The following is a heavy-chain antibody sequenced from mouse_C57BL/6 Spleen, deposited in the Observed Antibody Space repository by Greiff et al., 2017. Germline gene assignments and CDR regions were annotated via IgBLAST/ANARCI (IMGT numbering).Heavy chain of an antibody. CDR3: ARGGYDYDGGY. V-gene: IGHV1-80*01. J-gene: IGHJ2*01. CDR1: GYAFRSYW. CDR2: IYPGDVDT. Sequence: VQLQQSGAELVKPGASVKTSCKASGYAFRSYWLNWVKQRPGKGLEWIGQIYPGDVDTNYNGKFKGRATLTADKTSGTAYMQLSSLTSQDPAVYFWARGGYDYDGGYWGQGTTLTVSS. D-gene: IGHD2-4*01.